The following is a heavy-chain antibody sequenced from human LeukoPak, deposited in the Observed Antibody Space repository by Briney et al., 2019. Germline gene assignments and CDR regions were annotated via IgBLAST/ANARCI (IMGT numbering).Heavy chain of an antibody. Sequence: SETLSPTCTVSNGSISIYYWSWVRHPAGKGLEWIGRISASGSTNYNPSLKSRVTMSLDTSKNQFSLKLSSVTAADTAVYYCAREITVTRPFDYWGPGTLVTVSS. CDR2: ISASGST. D-gene: IGHD4-17*01. J-gene: IGHJ4*02. CDR1: NGSISIYY. CDR3: AREITVTRPFDY. V-gene: IGHV4-4*07.